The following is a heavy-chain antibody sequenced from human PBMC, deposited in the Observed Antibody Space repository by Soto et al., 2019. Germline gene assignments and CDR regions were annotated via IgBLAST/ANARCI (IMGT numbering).Heavy chain of an antibody. J-gene: IGHJ6*02. V-gene: IGHV3-7*03. CDR2: IPQDGVDG. Sequence: PGGALRLSCEVSGFTFSMYSMSWVRQTPGKGLGWGAKIPQDGVDGHYADAVKGRFTISRDNGKNSLYLQMNNLRAEDTAVYYCARDHLILPAHDFFYGSDVWGRGATVTVSS. CDR3: ARDHLILPAHDFFYGSDV. D-gene: IGHD2-21*02. CDR1: GFTFSMYS.